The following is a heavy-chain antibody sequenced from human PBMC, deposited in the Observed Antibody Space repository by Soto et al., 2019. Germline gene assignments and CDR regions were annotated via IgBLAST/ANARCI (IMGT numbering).Heavy chain of an antibody. CDR1: GFTFSSYW. J-gene: IGHJ6*02. CDR2: IWYDGSNK. V-gene: IGHV3-33*08. Sequence: PGGSLRLSCAASGFTFSSYWMSWVRQAPGKGLEWVAVIWYDGSNKYYADSVKGRFTISRDNSKNKLYLQMNSLRAEDTAVYYCARDMGGTVTTGGYYYYYYGMDVWGQGTTVTVSS. D-gene: IGHD4-17*01. CDR3: ARDMGGTVTTGGYYYYYYGMDV.